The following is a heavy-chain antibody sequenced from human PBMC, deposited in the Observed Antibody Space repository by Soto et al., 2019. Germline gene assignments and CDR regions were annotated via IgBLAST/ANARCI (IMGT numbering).Heavy chain of an antibody. CDR2: IHYSGSS. J-gene: IGHJ4*02. CDR3: ARQDAYNLVDY. D-gene: IGHD1-1*01. Sequence: SXTRSLTGAVYGGAFRGYYWGWIRQPPVKGLEWIGSIHYSGSSTYHNPSLKSRVTISVDTSKNQFSLKLSSMTAADTAVYYCARQDAYNLVDYWGQGTLVTVSS. CDR1: GGAFRGYY. V-gene: IGHV4-34*01.